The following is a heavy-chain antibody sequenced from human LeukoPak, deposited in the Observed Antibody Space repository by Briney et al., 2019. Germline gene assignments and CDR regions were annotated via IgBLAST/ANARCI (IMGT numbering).Heavy chain of an antibody. CDR3: VRDARVQKWFGELLKTTTYYFDY. CDR2: INHSGST. J-gene: IGHJ4*02. Sequence: SSETLSLTCAVYGGSFSGYYWSWIRQPPGKGLEWIGEINHSGSTYYNPSLKSRVSITVDTSKNQFSLKLSSVTAADTAVYYCVRDARVQKWFGELLKTTTYYFDYWGQGTLVTVSS. CDR1: GGSFSGYY. V-gene: IGHV4-34*01. D-gene: IGHD3-10*01.